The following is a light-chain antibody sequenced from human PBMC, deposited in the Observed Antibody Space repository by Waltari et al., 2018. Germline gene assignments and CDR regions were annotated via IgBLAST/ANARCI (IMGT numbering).Light chain of an antibody. J-gene: IGLJ2*01. CDR3: LVWHSTTDHHGV. CDR1: NIGSKS. Sequence: SYVVTQSPSVSVAPGETARLTSGGDNIGSKSGHCYQQRQGQAPVLVISYDSDRPSGIPERFSGSNSGNTATLTISWVEADDEADYYCLVWHSTTDHHGVFGGGTKLTVL. CDR2: YDS. V-gene: IGLV3-21*04.